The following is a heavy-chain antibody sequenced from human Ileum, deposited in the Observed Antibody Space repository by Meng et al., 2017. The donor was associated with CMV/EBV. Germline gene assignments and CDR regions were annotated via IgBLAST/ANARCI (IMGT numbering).Heavy chain of an antibody. D-gene: IGHD3-22*01. J-gene: IGHJ5*02. CDR3: ARDLAPLYDSSGFS. CDR1: GDSISNGSYY. Sequence: RLTGAGHGRWEASGPLAPTFSVSGDSISNGSYYWGWIRQAPGKGLEWIGSIYYSGSMYRNPSLKSRITMSVDTSKNQFSLKMSSVTTADTATYYCARDLAPLYDSSGFSLGQGTLVTVSS. V-gene: IGHV4-39*07. CDR2: IYYSGSM.